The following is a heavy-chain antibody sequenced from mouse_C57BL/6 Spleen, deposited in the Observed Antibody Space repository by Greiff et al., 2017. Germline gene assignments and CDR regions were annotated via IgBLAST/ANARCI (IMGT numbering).Heavy chain of an antibody. CDR2: IHPNSGST. CDR1: GYTFTSYW. D-gene: IGHD2-5*01. J-gene: IGHJ4*01. CDR3: AILYYSNYYYAMDY. Sequence: QVQLQQPGAELVKPGASVKLSCKASGYTFTSYWMHWVKQRPGQGLEWIGMIHPNSGSTNYNEKFKSKATLTVDKSPITAYMQISSLTSEDSSVYYCAILYYSNYYYAMDYWGQGTSVTVSS. V-gene: IGHV1-64*01.